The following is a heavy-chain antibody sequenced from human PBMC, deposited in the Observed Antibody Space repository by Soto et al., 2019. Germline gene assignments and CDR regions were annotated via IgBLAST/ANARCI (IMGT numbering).Heavy chain of an antibody. CDR2: ISAYNGNT. V-gene: IGHV1-18*01. D-gene: IGHD6-13*01. CDR1: GYTFTSYG. Sequence: QVQLVQSGAEVKKPGASVKVSCKASGYTFTSYGISWVRQAPGQGLEWMGWISAYNGNTNYAQKLQGRVTMTTDTXXSXAXXELRSLRSDDTAVYYCARDRSVLAAAGMGHTKFDYWGQGTLVTVSS. J-gene: IGHJ4*02. CDR3: ARDRSVLAAAGMGHTKFDY.